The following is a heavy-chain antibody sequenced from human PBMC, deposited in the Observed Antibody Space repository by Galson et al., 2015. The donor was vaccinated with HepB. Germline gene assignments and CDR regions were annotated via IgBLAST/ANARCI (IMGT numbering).Heavy chain of an antibody. CDR3: ARDEQWLDYFDY. Sequence: SLRLSCAASGFTFSSYSMNWVRQAPGKGLEWVSSISSSSSYIYYADSVKGRFTISRDNAKNSLYLQMNSLKAEDTAVYYCARDEQWLDYFDYWGQGTLVTVSS. D-gene: IGHD6-19*01. CDR1: GFTFSSYS. CDR2: ISSSSSYI. V-gene: IGHV3-21*01. J-gene: IGHJ4*02.